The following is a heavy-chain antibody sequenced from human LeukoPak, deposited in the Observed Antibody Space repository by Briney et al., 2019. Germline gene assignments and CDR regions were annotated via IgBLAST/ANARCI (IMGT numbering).Heavy chain of an antibody. Sequence: PSEALSLTCTVSGGSISSSSYYWGWIRQPPGKGLEWIGSVYYSGSTSYNPSLKSRVTISVDTSKNQFSLNLTSVTAADTAVYYCASPSGRYHADALDIWGQGRLVIVSS. V-gene: IGHV4-39*07. D-gene: IGHD1-26*01. CDR2: VYYSGST. J-gene: IGHJ3*02. CDR3: ASPSGRYHADALDI. CDR1: GGSISSSSYY.